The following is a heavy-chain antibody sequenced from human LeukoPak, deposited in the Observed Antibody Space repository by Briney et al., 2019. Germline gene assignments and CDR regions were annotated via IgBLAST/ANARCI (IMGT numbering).Heavy chain of an antibody. J-gene: IGHJ6*03. CDR1: GGSISSYY. V-gene: IGHV4-4*07. D-gene: IGHD3-3*01. Sequence: SETLSLTCTVSGGSISSYYWSWIRQPAGKGLEWIGRIYTSGNTNYNPSLKSRVTMSVDTSRNQFSLKLSSVTAADTAVYYCARGIQDYDFWSYYYYYMDVWGKGTTVTVSS. CDR2: IYTSGNT. CDR3: ARGIQDYDFWSYYYYYMDV.